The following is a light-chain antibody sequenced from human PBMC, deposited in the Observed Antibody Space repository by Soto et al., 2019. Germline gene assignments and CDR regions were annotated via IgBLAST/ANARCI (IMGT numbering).Light chain of an antibody. CDR3: SSYTSSSTYV. Sequence: QSVLTQPASVSGSPGQSITISCTGTNSDVGGYNYVSWYQQHPGKAPKLMIYDVSNRPSGVSSRFSGSKSGNTASLTISGLQAEDEADYYCSSYTSSSTYVFGTGTKVTVL. CDR2: DVS. CDR1: NSDVGGYNY. V-gene: IGLV2-14*01. J-gene: IGLJ1*01.